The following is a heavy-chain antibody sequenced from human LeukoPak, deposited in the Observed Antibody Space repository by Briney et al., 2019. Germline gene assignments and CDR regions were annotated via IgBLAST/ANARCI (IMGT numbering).Heavy chain of an antibody. Sequence: GGSLRLSCAASGFTFSSYAMSWVRQAPGKGLEWVSAISGSGGSTYYADSVKGRFTISRDNSKNTLYLQMNSLRAEDTAVYYCAKEPPLYDFWSGYPHYFDYWGQGTVVTVSS. D-gene: IGHD3-3*01. CDR1: GFTFSSYA. V-gene: IGHV3-23*01. CDR2: ISGSGGST. CDR3: AKEPPLYDFWSGYPHYFDY. J-gene: IGHJ4*02.